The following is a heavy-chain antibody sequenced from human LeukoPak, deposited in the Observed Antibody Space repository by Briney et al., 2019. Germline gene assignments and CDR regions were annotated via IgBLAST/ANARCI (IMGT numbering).Heavy chain of an antibody. J-gene: IGHJ6*03. CDR2: IYHSGST. V-gene: IGHV4-38-2*02. D-gene: IGHD2-2*01. CDR1: GYSISSGYY. CDR3: ARGGSSTSQRYYYYYYYMDV. Sequence: PSETLSLTCTVSGYSISSGYYWGWIRQPPGKGLEWIGSIYHSGSTYYNPSLKSRVTISVDTSKNQFSLKLSSVTAADTAVYYCARGGSSTSQRYYYYYYYMDVWGKGTTVTVSS.